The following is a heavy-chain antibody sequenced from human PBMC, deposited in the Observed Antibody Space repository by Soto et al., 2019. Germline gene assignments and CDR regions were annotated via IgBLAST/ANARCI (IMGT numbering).Heavy chain of an antibody. CDR2: IYYSGST. J-gene: IGHJ5*02. CDR1: GDSISSYY. Sequence: QVQLQESGPRLVKPSETLSLTCTFSGDSISSYYWSWIRQPPGKGLEWIGYIYYSGSTNYNPSLKSRVTISVDTPQNQFSLKLTSVTAADTAVYYCARGVATIGPWGQGTLVTVSS. V-gene: IGHV4-59*01. D-gene: IGHD5-12*01. CDR3: ARGVATIGP.